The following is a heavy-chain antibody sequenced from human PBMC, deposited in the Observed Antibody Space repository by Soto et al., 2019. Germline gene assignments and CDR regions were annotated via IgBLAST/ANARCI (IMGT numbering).Heavy chain of an antibody. CDR3: ARGRGYSYGPYYFGY. J-gene: IGHJ4*02. CDR1: GGSISSEVYY. CDR2: IYYSGTT. Sequence: KASETLSLTCTVSGGSISSEVYYWSWFRQLPGKVLEWIGDIYYSGTTYHNPSLRSRLTISGDASKNQFSLKLSSVTDADTALYYYARGRGYSYGPYYFGYWGQGTLVTVSS. V-gene: IGHV4-31*03. D-gene: IGHD5-18*01.